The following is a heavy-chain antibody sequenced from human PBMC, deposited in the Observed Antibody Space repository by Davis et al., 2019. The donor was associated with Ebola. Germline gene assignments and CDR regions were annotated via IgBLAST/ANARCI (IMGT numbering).Heavy chain of an antibody. D-gene: IGHD5-24*01. CDR3: ASPHQIRRRRCFDS. J-gene: IGHJ4*02. CDR1: GGSFNDYY. CDR2: INYRGDT. Sequence: QTLSLTCAVSGGSFNDYYWGWIRQSPGKGLEWVGEINYRGDTAYNPSLKSRVTISIDQSKMQFSLRLVSVTAADTAIYYCASPHQIRRRRCFDSWGQGNLVVVSS. V-gene: IGHV4-34*01.